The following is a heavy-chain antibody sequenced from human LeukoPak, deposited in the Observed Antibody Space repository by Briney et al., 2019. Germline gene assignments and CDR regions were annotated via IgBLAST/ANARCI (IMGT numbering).Heavy chain of an antibody. CDR3: ASQGGFDD. Sequence: PGGSLRLSCAASGFSVSSYNMNWVRQAPGKGLEWVSSISSSSSYIYYADSVKSRFTISRDNTKNSLHLQMNSLRAEDTAVYYCASQGGFDDWGQGTLVTVSS. J-gene: IGHJ4*02. V-gene: IGHV3-21*01. D-gene: IGHD2-15*01. CDR1: GFSVSSYN. CDR2: ISSSSSYI.